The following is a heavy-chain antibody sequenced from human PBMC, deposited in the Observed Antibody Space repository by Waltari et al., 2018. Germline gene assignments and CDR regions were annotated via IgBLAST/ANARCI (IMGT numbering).Heavy chain of an antibody. J-gene: IGHJ4*02. CDR2: ISGSGGST. CDR1: GFTFISYA. V-gene: IGHV3-23*01. D-gene: IGHD4-17*01. Sequence: EVQLLESGGGLVQPGGSLRLSCAASGFTFISYAMSWVRQAPGKGLEWVSDISGSGGSTYYVDAVTGRFTISRDNSKTTLYLQMSSLRSEDTAVYYCATVTTGYYWGQGTLVTVSS. CDR3: ATVTTGYY.